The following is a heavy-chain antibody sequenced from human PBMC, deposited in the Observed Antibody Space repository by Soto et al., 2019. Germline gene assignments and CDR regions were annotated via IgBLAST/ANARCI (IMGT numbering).Heavy chain of an antibody. CDR1: GYTFTSYG. D-gene: IGHD3-10*01. CDR3: ARVYRITMVRGELSEY. V-gene: IGHV1-18*01. Sequence: QVQLVQSGAEVKKPGASVKVSCKASGYTFTSYGISWVRQAPGQGLEWMGWISAYNGNTNYAQKLQGRVTMTTDTSKSTAYMELRSLRSDDKAVYYCARVYRITMVRGELSEYWGQGTLVTVSS. CDR2: ISAYNGNT. J-gene: IGHJ4*02.